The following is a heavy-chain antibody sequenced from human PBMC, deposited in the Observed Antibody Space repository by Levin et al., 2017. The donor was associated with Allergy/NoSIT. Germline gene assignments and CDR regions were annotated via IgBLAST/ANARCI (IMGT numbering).Heavy chain of an antibody. CDR1: GFTFSSYW. D-gene: IGHD3-9*01. CDR2: IKQDGSEK. Sequence: GASVKVSCAASGFTFSSYWMSWVRQAPGKGLEWVANIKQDGSEKYYVDSVKGRFTISRDNAKNSLYLQMNSLRAEDTAVYYCARRIDWHRIFDYWGQGTLVTVSS. J-gene: IGHJ4*02. CDR3: ARRIDWHRIFDY. V-gene: IGHV3-7*04.